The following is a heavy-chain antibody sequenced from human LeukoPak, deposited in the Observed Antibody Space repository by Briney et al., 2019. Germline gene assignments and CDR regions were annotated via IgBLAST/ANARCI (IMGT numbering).Heavy chain of an antibody. CDR2: INPNSGGT. V-gene: IGHV1-2*02. CDR3: ARYPREGGNY. Sequence: ASVKVSCKASGYTFTRYYMHWVRQAPGQGLEWMGWINPNSGGTSYAQKFQGRVTMTRDTSISTAFMELSGLRSDDTAVYYCARYPREGGNYWGQGTLVTVSS. J-gene: IGHJ4*02. D-gene: IGHD1-26*01. CDR1: GYTFTRYY.